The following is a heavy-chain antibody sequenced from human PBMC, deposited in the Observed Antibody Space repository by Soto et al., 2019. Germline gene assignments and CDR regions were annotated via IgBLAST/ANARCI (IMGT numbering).Heavy chain of an antibody. J-gene: IGHJ6*02. CDR1: GYTLTELS. CDR3: ATASITMVRGVIGGPNYYYGMDV. CDR2: FDPEDGET. D-gene: IGHD3-10*01. V-gene: IGHV1-24*01. Sequence: ASVKVSCKVSGYTLTELSMHWVRQAPGKGLEWMGGFDPEDGETIYAQKFQGRVTMTEDTSTDTAYMELSSLRSEDTAVYYCATASITMVRGVIGGPNYYYGMDVWGQGTTVTVSS.